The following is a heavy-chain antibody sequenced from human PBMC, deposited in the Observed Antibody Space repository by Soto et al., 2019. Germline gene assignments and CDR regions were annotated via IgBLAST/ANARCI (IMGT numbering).Heavy chain of an antibody. CDR1: GFTFSSYT. Sequence: PGGSLRLSCAASGFTFSSYTMSWVRQAPGKGLEWVSAISGSGGSTYYADSVKGRFTISRDNFKNTLYLQMNSLRAEDTAVYYFAKGGVVVAATDYYYYYYMDVWGKGTTVTVSS. CDR2: ISGSGGST. V-gene: IGHV3-23*01. D-gene: IGHD2-15*01. CDR3: AKGGVVVAATDYYYYYYMDV. J-gene: IGHJ6*03.